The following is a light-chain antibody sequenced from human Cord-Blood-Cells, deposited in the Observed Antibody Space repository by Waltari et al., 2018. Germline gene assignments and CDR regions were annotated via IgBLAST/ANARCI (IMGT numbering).Light chain of an antibody. J-gene: IGLJ2*01. CDR1: SIDVGGYNY. Sequence: QSALTQPRSVSGSPAQSVTISCTGTSIDVGGYNYVSWYQQHPGKAPKLMIYDVSKRPSGVPDRFSGSKSGNTASLTISGLQAEDEADYYCCSYAGSYTLVFGGGTKLTVL. CDR2: DVS. CDR3: CSYAGSYTLV. V-gene: IGLV2-11*01.